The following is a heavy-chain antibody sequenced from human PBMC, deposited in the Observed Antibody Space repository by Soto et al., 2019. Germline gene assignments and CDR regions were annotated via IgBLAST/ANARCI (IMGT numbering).Heavy chain of an antibody. CDR1: GDSISSSNW. CDR2: IYHSGST. D-gene: IGHD6-13*01. Sequence: QVQLQESGPGLVKPSGTLSLTCAVSGDSISSSNWWSWVRQPPGKGLEWIGEIYHSGSTNYNPSLKNRVIISVDKSTHQFTLKLSSVPAADTAVYYCAIGERQQQRDYWGQGTLVTVSS. CDR3: AIGERQQQRDY. V-gene: IGHV4-4*02. J-gene: IGHJ4*02.